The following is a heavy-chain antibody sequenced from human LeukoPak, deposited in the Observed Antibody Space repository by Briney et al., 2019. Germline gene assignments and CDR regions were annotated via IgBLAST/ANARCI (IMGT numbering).Heavy chain of an antibody. J-gene: IGHJ3*02. CDR3: AKCGYCSGGSCYPGAFDI. CDR1: GFTFSSYA. V-gene: IGHV3-23*01. D-gene: IGHD2-15*01. CDR2: ISGSGGST. Sequence: GGSLRLSCAASGFTFSSYAMSWVRQAPGKGLEWVSAISGSGGSTYYADSVKGRFTISRDNTKNTMYLQMNCLRAEDTAVYYCAKCGYCSGGSCYPGAFDIWGQGTMVTVSS.